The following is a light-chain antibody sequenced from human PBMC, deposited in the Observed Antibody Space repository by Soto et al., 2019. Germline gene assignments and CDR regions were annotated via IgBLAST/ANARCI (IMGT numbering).Light chain of an antibody. CDR3: SSYTSTNTPVV. Sequence: QSVLTQPASVSGSPEQTITISCTGTSSDVGGYNYVSWYQHNPGKAPKLLTYEVSNRPSGVSDRFSGSKSDNMASLTISGLQAEDEADYYCSSYTSTNTPVVFGGGTKVTVL. V-gene: IGLV2-14*01. CDR1: SSDVGGYNY. CDR2: EVS. J-gene: IGLJ2*01.